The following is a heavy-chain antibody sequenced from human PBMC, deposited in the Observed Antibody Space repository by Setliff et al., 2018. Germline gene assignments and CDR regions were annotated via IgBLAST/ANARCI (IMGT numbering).Heavy chain of an antibody. V-gene: IGHV1-18*01. Sequence: GASVKVSGKASGYTFSREGRSGVRLAPGQGLEWMGWISAYKGNTNYAQKLQGRVTRTADTSTSTSYMELRSLSSCDTSVYYCARAGRNNYDSSGYYFDLYSFNYMDVWVNVTPFPVSS. D-gene: IGHD3-22*01. CDR2: ISAYKGNT. J-gene: IGHJ6*03. CDR3: ARAGRNNYDSSGYYFDLYSFNYMDV. CDR1: GYTFSREG.